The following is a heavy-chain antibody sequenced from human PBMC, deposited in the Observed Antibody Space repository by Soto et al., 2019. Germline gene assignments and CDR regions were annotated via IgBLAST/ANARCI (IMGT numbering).Heavy chain of an antibody. J-gene: IGHJ5*02. CDR3: ARASGYLAHSPSVAYFDP. CDR2: ISVYSGKT. Sequence: QVQLVQSGTEVKKPGASLKVSCKASGYTSTNYGIAWVRQAPGQGLEWRGWISVYSGKTNSAQNVQVRLTMTTDTSTSTAYMELTNLRSDDTAVYYCARASGYLAHSPSVAYFDPWGQGALVTVSS. CDR1: GYTSTNYG. V-gene: IGHV1-18*01. D-gene: IGHD6-25*01.